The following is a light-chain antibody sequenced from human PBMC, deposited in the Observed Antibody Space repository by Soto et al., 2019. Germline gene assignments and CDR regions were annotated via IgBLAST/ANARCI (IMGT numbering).Light chain of an antibody. CDR3: ISSNSSNNPLL. J-gene: IGLJ2*01. V-gene: IGLV2-14*01. CDR1: SSDVGASNF. Sequence: QSALTQPASVSGSPGQSITISCTGTSSDVGASNFVSWYQQHPNKAPKLLIYQVSERSLGVSHRFSGSKSGNTASLTISGLQADDEADYYCISSNSSNNPLLFGGGTKLTVL. CDR2: QVS.